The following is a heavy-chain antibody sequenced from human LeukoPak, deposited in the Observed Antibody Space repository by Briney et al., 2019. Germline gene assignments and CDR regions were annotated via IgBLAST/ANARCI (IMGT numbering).Heavy chain of an antibody. J-gene: IGHJ5*02. D-gene: IGHD6-19*01. V-gene: IGHV4-38-2*02. CDR3: ARNASSGFFNA. Sequence: SETLSLTCTVSGSSLSNGYYWGWIRQSPGKGLEWIGSIHHSGNRFESGSTHYNPSLKSRLTVSAHTSKTQFSLKLTSVTAADTAVYFCARNASSGFFNAWGQGTLVIVSS. CDR2: IHHSGNRFESGST. CDR1: GSSLSNGYY.